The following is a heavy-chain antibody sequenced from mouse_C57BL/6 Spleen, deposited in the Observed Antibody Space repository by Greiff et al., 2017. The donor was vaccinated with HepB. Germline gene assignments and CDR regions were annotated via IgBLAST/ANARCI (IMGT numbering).Heavy chain of an antibody. CDR1: GYSITSGYD. CDR2: ISYSGST. J-gene: IGHJ4*01. V-gene: IGHV3-1*01. CDR3: ARGGISYAMDY. Sequence: EVKLVESGPGMVKPSQSLSLTCTVTGYSITSGYDWHWIRHFPGNKLEWMGYISYSGSTNYNPSLKSRISITHDTSKNHFFLKLNSVTTEDTATYYCARGGISYAMDYWGQGTSVTVSS.